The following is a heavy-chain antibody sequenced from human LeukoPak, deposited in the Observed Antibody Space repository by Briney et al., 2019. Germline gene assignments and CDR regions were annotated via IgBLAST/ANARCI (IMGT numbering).Heavy chain of an antibody. CDR3: ARGMAVAGLDAFDI. V-gene: IGHV4-61*01. J-gene: IGHJ3*02. Sequence: SETLSLTCTVSGASVSSGSYSWSWIRQPPGKGLERIGYIYYSGSTNYNPSLKRRVTISVDTSKNQFSLKLSSVTAADTAVYYCARGMAVAGLDAFDIWGQGTMVTVSS. CDR2: IYYSGST. D-gene: IGHD6-19*01. CDR1: GASVSSGSYS.